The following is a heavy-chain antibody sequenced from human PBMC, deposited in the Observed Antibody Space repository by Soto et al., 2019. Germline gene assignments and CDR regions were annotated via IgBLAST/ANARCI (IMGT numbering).Heavy chain of an antibody. V-gene: IGHV4-59*01. CDR2: IYYGAYT. CDR3: ARWGSNCCDP. D-gene: IGHD3-10*01. J-gene: IGHJ5*02. CDR1: GGSITIDW. Sequence: SETLSLTCSVSGGSITIDWWSWIRHPPGKGLEWIGYIYYGAYTNYNPILKSRVTISGDTSKNQVSLKLNSVTTADTAVYYCARWGSNCCDPRGQRVLVTVPS.